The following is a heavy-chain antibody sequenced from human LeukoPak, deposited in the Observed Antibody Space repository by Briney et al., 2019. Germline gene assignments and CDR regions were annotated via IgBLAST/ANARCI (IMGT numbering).Heavy chain of an antibody. J-gene: IGHJ6*03. V-gene: IGHV1-18*01. D-gene: IGHD6-19*01. Sequence: ASVKVSCKASGYTFTSYGISWVRQAPGQGLEWMGWISAYNGNTNYAQKLQGRVTMTTDTSTSTAYMELRSLRSDDTAVYYCARVCNSGWYNYYYYMDVWGKGTTVTVSS. CDR3: ARVCNSGWYNYYYYMDV. CDR2: ISAYNGNT. CDR1: GYTFTSYG.